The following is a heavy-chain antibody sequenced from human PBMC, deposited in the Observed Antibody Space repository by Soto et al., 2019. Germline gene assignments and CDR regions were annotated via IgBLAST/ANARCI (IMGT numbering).Heavy chain of an antibody. CDR1: GGSVSSGSYY. CDR2: IYYSGST. CDR3: ARDGYGMDV. V-gene: IGHV4-61*01. J-gene: IGHJ6*02. Sequence: QVQLQESGPGLVKPSETLSLTCTVSGGSVSSGSYYWSWIRQPPGKGLEWLGYIYYSGSTNYNPSLKSRVTISVDTSKNQYSLKLSSVTAADTAVYYCARDGYGMDVWGQGTTVTVSS.